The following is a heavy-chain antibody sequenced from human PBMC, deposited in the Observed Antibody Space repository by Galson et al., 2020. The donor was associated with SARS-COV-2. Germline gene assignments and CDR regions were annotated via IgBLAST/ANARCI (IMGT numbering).Heavy chain of an antibody. V-gene: IGHV3-72*01. CDR1: GFTFSDQY. CDR2: IRNKAYSYTT. J-gene: IGHJ4*02. Sequence: LSLTCAASGFTFSDQYMEWVRQAPGKGLEWVGRIRNKAYSYTTEYAASVKGRFTITRDDSKNSLYLQMNSLRSEDTAVYFCASSSSSGIHTFDNWGQGTLVTVPS. D-gene: IGHD3-10*01. CDR3: ASSSSSGIHTFDN.